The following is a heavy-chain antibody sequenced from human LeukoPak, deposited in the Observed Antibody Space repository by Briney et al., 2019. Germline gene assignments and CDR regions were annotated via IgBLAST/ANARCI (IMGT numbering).Heavy chain of an antibody. Sequence: PSETLSLTCAVYGGSFSGYYWSWIRQPPGKGLELIGEINHSGSTNYNPSLKSRVTISVDTSKNQFSLKLSSVTAADTAVYYCARVTKTTRGPVRAFDIRGQGTMVTVSS. CDR3: ARVTKTTRGPVRAFDI. J-gene: IGHJ3*02. D-gene: IGHD4-11*01. CDR2: INHSGST. V-gene: IGHV4-34*01. CDR1: GGSFSGYY.